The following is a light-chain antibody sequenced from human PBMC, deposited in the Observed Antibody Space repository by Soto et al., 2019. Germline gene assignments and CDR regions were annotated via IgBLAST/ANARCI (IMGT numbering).Light chain of an antibody. CDR1: QSVSRN. CDR2: GAS. CDR3: QQYNNWPPP. V-gene: IGKV3-15*01. Sequence: EIVMTQSPATLSVSPGERATLSCRASQSVSRNLAWYQQKPGQAPRLLLYGASTRATGIPARFSGSGSGTDFTLTISSLLSEDSAVYYCQQYNNWPPPFGQATRL. J-gene: IGKJ5*01.